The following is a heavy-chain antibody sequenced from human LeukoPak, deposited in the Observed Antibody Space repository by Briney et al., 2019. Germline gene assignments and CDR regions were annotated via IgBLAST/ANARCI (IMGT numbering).Heavy chain of an antibody. V-gene: IGHV4-30-4*08. CDR3: ARDGRYSSSWYYMDV. CDR2: IYYSGST. D-gene: IGHD6-13*01. Sequence: PSQTLSLTCTVSGGSISIGDDYWSWIRQPPGKGLEWIGYIYYSGSTYYNPSLKSRVTISVDTSKNQFSLKLSSVTAADTAVYYCARDGRYSSSWYYMDVWGKGTTVTVSS. J-gene: IGHJ6*03. CDR1: GGSISIGDDY.